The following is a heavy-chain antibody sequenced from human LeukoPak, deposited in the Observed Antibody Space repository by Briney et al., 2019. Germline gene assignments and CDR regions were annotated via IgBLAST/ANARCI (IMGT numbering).Heavy chain of an antibody. CDR1: GFTFSSYG. V-gene: IGHV3-33*01. J-gene: IGHJ3*02. CDR3: ARGLSDSSGYSDDAFDI. CDR2: IWYDGSNK. Sequence: PGRSLRLSCAASGFTFSSYGMHWVRQAPGKGLEWVAVIWYDGSNKYYADSVKGRFTISRDNSKNTLYLQMNSLRAEDTAVYYCARGLSDSSGYSDDAFDIWGQGTMVTVSS. D-gene: IGHD3-22*01.